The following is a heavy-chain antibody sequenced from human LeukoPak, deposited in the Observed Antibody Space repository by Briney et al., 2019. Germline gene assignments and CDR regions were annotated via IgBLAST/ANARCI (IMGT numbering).Heavy chain of an antibody. D-gene: IGHD3-3*01. CDR2: ISSNGGST. CDR3: AKDKGRNHPSTLRFLEWLPSESYYFDY. Sequence: PGGSLRLSCAASGFTFSSYAMHWVRQAPGKGLEYVSAISSNGGSTYYANSVKGRFTISRDNSKNTLYLQMGSLRAEDMAVYYCAKDKGRNHPSTLRFLEWLPSESYYFDYWGQGTLVTVSS. CDR1: GFTFSSYA. J-gene: IGHJ4*02. V-gene: IGHV3-64*01.